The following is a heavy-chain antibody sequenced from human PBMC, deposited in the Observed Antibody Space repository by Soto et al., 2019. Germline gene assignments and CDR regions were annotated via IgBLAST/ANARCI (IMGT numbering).Heavy chain of an antibody. CDR1: GYTFTSYG. Sequence: ASVKVSCKASGYTFTSYGISWVRQAPGQGLEWMGWISAYNGNTNYAQKLQGRVTMTTDTSTSTAYMELRSLRSDDTAVYYCEGITTKIADNRVYYYGVDVWGQGTTVTVSS. CDR2: ISAYNGNT. CDR3: EGITTKIADNRVYYYGVDV. J-gene: IGHJ6*02. V-gene: IGHV1-18*01. D-gene: IGHD1-1*01.